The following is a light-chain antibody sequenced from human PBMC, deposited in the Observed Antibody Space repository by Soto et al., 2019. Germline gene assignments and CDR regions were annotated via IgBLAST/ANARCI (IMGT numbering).Light chain of an antibody. CDR1: QSISIY. V-gene: IGKV1-39*01. CDR2: EVS. CDR3: QQSYLTPLT. J-gene: IGKJ4*01. Sequence: DIPATQSPSSLSASVGDRVTITCRASQSISIYLNWYQQNPGKAPKLLIYEVSTLQSGVPSRFSGSGSGTEFTLTISSLQPEDYATYYCQQSYLTPLTFGGGTKVQIK.